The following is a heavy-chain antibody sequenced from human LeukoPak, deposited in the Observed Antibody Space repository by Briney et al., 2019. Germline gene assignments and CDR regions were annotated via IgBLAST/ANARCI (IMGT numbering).Heavy chain of an antibody. CDR3: ASLDYGGNSAYYYYGMDV. J-gene: IGHJ6*02. Sequence: SVKVSCKASGGTFSSYAISWVRQAPGQGLERMGRIIPILGIANYAQKFQGRVTITADKSTSTAYMELSSLRSEDTAVYYCASLDYGGNSAYYYYGMDVWGQGTTVTVSS. CDR1: GGTFSSYA. CDR2: IIPILGIA. V-gene: IGHV1-69*04. D-gene: IGHD4-23*01.